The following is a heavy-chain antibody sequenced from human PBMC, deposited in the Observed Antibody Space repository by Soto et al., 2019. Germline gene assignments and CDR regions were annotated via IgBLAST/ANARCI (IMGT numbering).Heavy chain of an antibody. V-gene: IGHV3-30*18. D-gene: IGHD6-13*01. J-gene: IGHJ4*02. CDR2: ISHDGNDK. CDR1: GFTFSSYG. CDR3: AKDGDVAAAGYYFDY. Sequence: GGSLRLSCGASGFTFSSYGMHWFRQAPGKGLEWVAVISHDGNDKYHADSVKGRFTISRDNSKNTLYLQMNSLRLEDTAVYYCAKDGDVAAAGYYFDYWGRGTLVTAPQ.